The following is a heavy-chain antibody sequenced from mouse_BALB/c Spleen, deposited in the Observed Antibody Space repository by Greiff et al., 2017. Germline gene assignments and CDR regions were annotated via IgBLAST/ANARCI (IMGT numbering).Heavy chain of an antibody. J-gene: IGHJ2*01. V-gene: IGHV3-6*02. CDR3: ARGDYYGSSYDD. CDR2: ISYDGSN. Sequence: EVQLVESGPGLVKPSQSLSLTCSVTGYSITSGYYWNWIRQFPGNKLEWMGYISYDGSNNYNPSLKNRISITRDTSKNQFFLKLNSVTTEDTATYYCARGDYYGSSYDDWGQGTTLTVSS. CDR1: GYSITSGYY. D-gene: IGHD1-1*01.